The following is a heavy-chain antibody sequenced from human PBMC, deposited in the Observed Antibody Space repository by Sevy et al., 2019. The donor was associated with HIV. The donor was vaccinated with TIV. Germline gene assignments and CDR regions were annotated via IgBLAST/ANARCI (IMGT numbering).Heavy chain of an antibody. D-gene: IGHD2-15*01. V-gene: IGHV3-74*01. J-gene: IGHJ4*02. CDR3: ARARAVVVPGTTPTSQHYFDH. CDR1: GFTFSSSW. Sequence: GGSLRLSCAASGFTFSSSWMHWVRQAPGKGLVWVSRINGDGSTTTYADSVKGRFTISRDNAKNTVYLQMNSLRAEDTAVYYCARARAVVVPGTTPTSQHYFDHWGLGTLVTVSS. CDR2: INGDGSTT.